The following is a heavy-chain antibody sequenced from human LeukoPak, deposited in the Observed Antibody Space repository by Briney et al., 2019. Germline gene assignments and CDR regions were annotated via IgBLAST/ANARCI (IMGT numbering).Heavy chain of an antibody. J-gene: IGHJ5*02. Sequence: TGGSLRLSCAASGFTFSSYAMHWVRQAPGKGLEWVAVISYDGSNKYYADSVKGRFTFSRDNSKNTLYLQMNSLRAEDTAVYYCARDVSLAYCGGDCYSGFDPWGQGTLVTVSS. V-gene: IGHV3-30-3*01. CDR2: ISYDGSNK. D-gene: IGHD2-21*02. CDR3: ARDVSLAYCGGDCYSGFDP. CDR1: GFTFSSYA.